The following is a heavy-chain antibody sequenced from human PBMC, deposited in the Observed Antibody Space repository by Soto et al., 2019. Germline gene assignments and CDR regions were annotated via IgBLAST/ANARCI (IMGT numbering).Heavy chain of an antibody. CDR2: ISAHNGNT. D-gene: IGHD1-26*01. V-gene: IGHV1-18*01. CDR3: AKVLSGTYFDDSDY. CDR1: GYTFNKHA. Sequence: QVQLVQSGAEVKKHGASVKLSCKASGYTFNKHALMWVRQARGQGLEWMGWISAHNGNTNSAPKFQGRLTMTTDTSTSTAYMELRSLRSDDTAVYYCAKVLSGTYFDDSDYWGQGTLVTVSS. J-gene: IGHJ4*02.